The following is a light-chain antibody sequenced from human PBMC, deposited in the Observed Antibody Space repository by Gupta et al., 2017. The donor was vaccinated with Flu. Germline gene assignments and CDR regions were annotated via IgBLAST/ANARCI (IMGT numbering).Light chain of an antibody. CDR3: QHRDSTPIT. CDR1: QSISSY. CDR2: DAS. J-gene: IGKJ4*01. V-gene: IGKV1-39*01. Sequence: PSSLSASVGDRVTITCRASQSISSYLNWYQQKPGKAPKLLIYDASSWKSGVPSRFSGSGSGTDFTLTISRLQPEDFATYYCQHRDSTPITFGRGTKVDIK.